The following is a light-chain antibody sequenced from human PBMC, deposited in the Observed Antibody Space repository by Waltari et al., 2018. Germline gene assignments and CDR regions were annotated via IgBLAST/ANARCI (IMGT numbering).Light chain of an antibody. Sequence: QSALTQPAFVSGSPGQSITISCTGTSSDVGGFNYVSWYQQHPGKAPKLMIYDVSNRPSGVSNRFSGSKSGNTASLTISGLQAEDEADYYCSSYTRSNTLIFGGGTKLTVL. V-gene: IGLV2-14*03. CDR1: SSDVGGFNY. CDR3: SSYTRSNTLI. CDR2: DVS. J-gene: IGLJ2*01.